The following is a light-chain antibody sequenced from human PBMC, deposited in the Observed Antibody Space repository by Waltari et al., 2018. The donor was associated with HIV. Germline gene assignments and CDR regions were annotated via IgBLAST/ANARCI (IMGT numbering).Light chain of an antibody. Sequence: IQMTQSPSALSASVGDAVTITCRASQKLNRYLNWYQQKVGEAPKLLVYGASSLQSGVPARFRGSGSGSEYKLTISNLQSDDFATYFCQQSYGAPFTFGPGSTV. CDR1: QKLNRY. CDR2: GAS. V-gene: IGKV1-39*01. J-gene: IGKJ3*01. CDR3: QQSYGAPFT.